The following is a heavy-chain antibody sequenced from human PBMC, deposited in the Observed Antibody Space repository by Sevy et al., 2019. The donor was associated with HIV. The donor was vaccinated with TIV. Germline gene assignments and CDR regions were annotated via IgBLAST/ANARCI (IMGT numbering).Heavy chain of an antibody. D-gene: IGHD6-13*01. J-gene: IGHJ5*02. CDR3: ARVRGYSTANWFDP. Sequence: SETLSLTCTVSGGSISAHYWTWLRQPPGKGLEWIGYVFSSGSTNYNPSLKSRVNISLDTSNNQFSLNLSSVTAADTAIYYCARVRGYSTANWFDPWGQGTLVTVSS. CDR2: VFSSGST. CDR1: GGSISAHY. V-gene: IGHV4-59*11.